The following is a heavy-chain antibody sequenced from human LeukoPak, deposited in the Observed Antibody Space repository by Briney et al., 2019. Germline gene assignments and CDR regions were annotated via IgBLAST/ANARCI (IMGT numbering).Heavy chain of an antibody. CDR1: GFTFGDYA. J-gene: IGHJ3*02. D-gene: IGHD3-22*01. Sequence: GGSLRLSCTASGFTFGDYAMSWVRQAPGKGLEWVGFIRSKAYGGTTEYAASVKGRFTISRDDSKSIAYLQMNSLKTEDTAVYYCTRELTMIVVTHDAFDIWGQGTMVTVSS. V-gene: IGHV3-49*04. CDR2: IRSKAYGGTT. CDR3: TRELTMIVVTHDAFDI.